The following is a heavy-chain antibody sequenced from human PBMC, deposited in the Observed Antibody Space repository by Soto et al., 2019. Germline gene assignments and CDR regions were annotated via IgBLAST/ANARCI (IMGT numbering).Heavy chain of an antibody. V-gene: IGHV1-46*01. D-gene: IGHD2-2*02. CDR2: INPNGGST. CDR3: AMNTLNYYYYMDV. CDR1: GYTFINYY. J-gene: IGHJ6*03. Sequence: ASVKVSCKASGYTFINYYIHWVRQAPGQGLEWMGGINPNGGSTDYAQKFQGRVTLTRDTSTSTAYMELSRLRSDDTAVYYCAMNTLNYYYYMDVWGKGTTVTVSS.